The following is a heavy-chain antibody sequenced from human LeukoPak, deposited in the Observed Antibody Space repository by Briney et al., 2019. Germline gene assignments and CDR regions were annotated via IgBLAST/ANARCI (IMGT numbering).Heavy chain of an antibody. CDR2: IKQDGSEN. V-gene: IGHV3-7*03. J-gene: IGHJ4*02. Sequence: GGSLRLSCVASGFSFSSYWMSWVRQAPGKGLEWVAGIKQDGSENHYVDSVKGRFTVSRDNAKNSLYLQMNSLRAEDTAVYYCANRVLRYFDWLLSGFDYWGQGTPVTVSS. CDR3: ANRVLRYFDWLLSGFDY. CDR1: GFSFSSYW. D-gene: IGHD3-9*01.